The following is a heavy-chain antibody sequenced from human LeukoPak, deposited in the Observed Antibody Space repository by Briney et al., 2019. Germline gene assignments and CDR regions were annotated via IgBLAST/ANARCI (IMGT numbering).Heavy chain of an antibody. V-gene: IGHV3-33*01. CDR1: GFTFSTSG. CDR3: ARHSDTAMVVYFDY. D-gene: IGHD5-18*01. J-gene: IGHJ4*02. CDR2: IWYDGSNK. Sequence: PGGSLRLSCAASGFTFSTSGVHWVRQAPGKGLEWVAVIWYDGSNKHYAESVKGRFSISRDNSKSTLYLQMNSLRAEDTAVYYCARHSDTAMVVYFDYWGQGTLVTVSS.